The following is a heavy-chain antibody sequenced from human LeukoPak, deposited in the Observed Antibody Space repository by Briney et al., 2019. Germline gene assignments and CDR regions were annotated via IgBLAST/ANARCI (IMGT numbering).Heavy chain of an antibody. CDR3: ASFTYWDSGYVFIGNYIDD. J-gene: IGHJ4*02. D-gene: IGHD5-12*01. CDR2: INDSGGST. CDR1: GFTFSSYA. V-gene: IGHV3-23*01. Sequence: GGSLRLSCAVSGFTFSSYALSWVRQPPGKGLEWVSDINDSGGSTFYADSVTRRFTISRDYAKNSLYLQMNSLRAEDTAVYYCASFTYWDSGYVFIGNYIDDWGQGTLVTVSS.